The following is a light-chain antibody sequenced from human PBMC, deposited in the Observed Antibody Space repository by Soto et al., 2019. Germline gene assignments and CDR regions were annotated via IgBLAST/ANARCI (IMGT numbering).Light chain of an antibody. CDR1: QSVSNY. V-gene: IGKV3-11*01. J-gene: IGKJ5*01. CDR2: DAS. CDR3: QQRSNWLSIT. Sequence: ETVLTQSPATLSLSPGERATLSSRASQSVSNYLAWYQQKPGQAPRLLIYDASNKATGIPARFSGSGSGTDFTLTISSLEPEDFALYYCQQRSNWLSITFGQGTRLEIK.